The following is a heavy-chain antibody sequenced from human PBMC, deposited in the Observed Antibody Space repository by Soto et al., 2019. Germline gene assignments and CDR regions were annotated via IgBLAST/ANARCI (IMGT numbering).Heavy chain of an antibody. J-gene: IGHJ4*02. D-gene: IGHD3-10*01. CDR3: ARDRDDYGSGNYYNRIDF. CDR2: IIPLFGTP. V-gene: IGHV1-69*01. CDR1: GGIFSTYA. Sequence: QVQLVQSGAEVKKPGSSVKVSCKASGGIFSTYAISWLRQAPGQGLEWMGGIIPLFGTPNYAQRFQGRVTSTADESTSTAYMELSRLRSEDTAVDYCARDRDDYGSGNYYNRIDFWGQGTLVTVSS.